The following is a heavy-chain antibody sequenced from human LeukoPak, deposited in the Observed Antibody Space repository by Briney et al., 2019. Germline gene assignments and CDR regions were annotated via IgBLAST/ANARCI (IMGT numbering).Heavy chain of an antibody. Sequence: SETLSLTCTVSGGSISSSSYYWGWIRQPPGQGLEWIESIYYSGSTYYNPSLKSRVTISVDTSKNQFSLKLSSVTAADTAVYYCARESSWHFDYWGQGTLVTVSP. D-gene: IGHD6-13*01. V-gene: IGHV4-39*02. CDR2: IYYSGST. J-gene: IGHJ4*02. CDR1: GGSISSSSYY. CDR3: ARESSWHFDY.